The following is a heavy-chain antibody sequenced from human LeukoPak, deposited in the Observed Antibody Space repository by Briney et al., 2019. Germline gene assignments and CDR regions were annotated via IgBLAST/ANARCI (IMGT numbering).Heavy chain of an antibody. CDR1: GGSFSGYY. Sequence: SETLSLTCAVYGGSFSGYYWSWIRQPPGKGLEWMGEINHSGSTNYNPSLKSRVTISVDTSKNQFSLKLSSVTAADTAVYYCARGAGARIDYDILTGYVGAAIGNPFDYWGQGTLVTVSS. D-gene: IGHD3-9*01. CDR2: INHSGST. J-gene: IGHJ4*02. V-gene: IGHV4-34*01. CDR3: ARGAGARIDYDILTGYVGAAIGNPFDY.